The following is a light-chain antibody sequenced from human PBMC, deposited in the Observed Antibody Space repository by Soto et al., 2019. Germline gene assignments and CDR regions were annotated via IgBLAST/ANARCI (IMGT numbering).Light chain of an antibody. Sequence: QMPQSPSSLSASVGASVTITCRGRQSISTWLAWYQLKPGKAPKLLIYDVPLLQSGVPSRISGSGSRTESTLTISSLQPDDVATYCCQHYNSYSEAFGQGTKVDIK. V-gene: IGKV1-5*01. CDR2: DVP. CDR3: QHYNSYSEA. J-gene: IGKJ1*01. CDR1: QSISTW.